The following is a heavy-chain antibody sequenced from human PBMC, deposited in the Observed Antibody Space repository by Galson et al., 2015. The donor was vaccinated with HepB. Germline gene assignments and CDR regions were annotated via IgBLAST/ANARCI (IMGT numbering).Heavy chain of an antibody. CDR3: ARASEYQLLNFDY. D-gene: IGHD2-2*01. CDR2: INHSGST. CDR1: GGSFSGYY. V-gene: IGHV4-34*01. Sequence: ETLSLTCAVYGGSFSGYYWGWIRQPPGKGLEWIGEINHSGSTNYNPSLKSRVTISVDTSKNQFSLKLSSVTAADTAVYYCARASEYQLLNFDYWGQGTLVTVSS. J-gene: IGHJ4*02.